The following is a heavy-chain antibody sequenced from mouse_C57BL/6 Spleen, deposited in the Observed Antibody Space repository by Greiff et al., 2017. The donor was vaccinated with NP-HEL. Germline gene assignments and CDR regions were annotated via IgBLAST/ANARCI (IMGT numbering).Heavy chain of an antibody. Sequence: QVQLKQSGAELVKPGASVKLSCKASGYTFTSYWMHWVKQRPGQGLEWIGMIHPNSGSTNYNEKFKSKATLTVDKSSSTAYMQLSSLTSEDSAVYYCAREAIYYDYDVDYWGQGTTLTVSS. J-gene: IGHJ2*01. CDR1: GYTFTSYW. V-gene: IGHV1-64*01. CDR2: IHPNSGST. CDR3: AREAIYYDYDVDY. D-gene: IGHD2-4*01.